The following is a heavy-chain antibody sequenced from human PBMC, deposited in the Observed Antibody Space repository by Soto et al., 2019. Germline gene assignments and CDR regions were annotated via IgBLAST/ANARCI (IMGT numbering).Heavy chain of an antibody. D-gene: IGHD1-7*01. J-gene: IGHJ4*02. CDR2: IYYSGST. CDR1: GGSISSGGYY. Sequence: PSETLSLTCTVSGGSISSGGYYWSWIRQHPGKGLEWIGYIYYSGSTYYNPSLKSRVTISVDTSKNQFSLKLSSVTAADTAVYYCARVRAGTTYRWLDYWGQGTLVTVSS. V-gene: IGHV4-31*03. CDR3: ARVRAGTTYRWLDY.